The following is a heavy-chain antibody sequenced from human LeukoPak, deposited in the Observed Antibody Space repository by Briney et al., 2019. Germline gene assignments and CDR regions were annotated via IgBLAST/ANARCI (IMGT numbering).Heavy chain of an antibody. J-gene: IGHJ4*02. D-gene: IGHD6-19*01. Sequence: SQTFSLTCGISGDSVSSNSAAWNWIRQSPSRGLEWLGRTYYRSKWFINYAPSVKSRTIINPDTPKNQVSLQLNSVTPEDTAVYYCTRSDCSSGRCPGFDNWGQGTLVTVSS. V-gene: IGHV6-1*01. CDR1: GDSVSSNSAA. CDR2: TYYRSKWFI. CDR3: TRSDCSSGRCPGFDN.